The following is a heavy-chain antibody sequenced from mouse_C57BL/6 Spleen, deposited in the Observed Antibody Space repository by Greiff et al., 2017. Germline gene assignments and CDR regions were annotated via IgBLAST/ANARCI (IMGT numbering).Heavy chain of an antibody. Sequence: VQLQQPGAELVMPGASVKLSCKASGYTFTSYWMHWVKQRPGQGLEWIGEIDPSDSYTNYNQKFKGKSTLTVDKSSSTAYMQLSSLTSEDSAVYYCARRAGLYVSHLAYWGQGTLVTVSA. J-gene: IGHJ3*01. CDR3: ARRAGLYVSHLAY. V-gene: IGHV1-69*01. D-gene: IGHD1-1*01. CDR1: GYTFTSYW. CDR2: IDPSDSYT.